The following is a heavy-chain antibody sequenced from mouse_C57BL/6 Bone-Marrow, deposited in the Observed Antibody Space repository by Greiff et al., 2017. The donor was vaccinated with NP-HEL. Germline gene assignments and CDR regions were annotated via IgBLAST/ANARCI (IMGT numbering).Heavy chain of an antibody. Sequence: QVQLKESGPELVKPGASVKISCKASGYAFSSSWMNWVKQRPGKGLEWIGRIYPGDGDTNYNGKFKGKATLTADKSSSTAYMQLSSLTSEDSAVYFCARRRYYYAMDYWGQGTSVTVSS. CDR2: IYPGDGDT. J-gene: IGHJ4*01. CDR3: ARRRYYYAMDY. V-gene: IGHV1-82*01. CDR1: GYAFSSSW.